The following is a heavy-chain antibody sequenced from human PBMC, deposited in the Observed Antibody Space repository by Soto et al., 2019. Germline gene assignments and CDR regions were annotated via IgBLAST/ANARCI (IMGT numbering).Heavy chain of an antibody. Sequence: QVQLVQSGAEVRKPGSSVKVSCKASGGTFNKYAISWVRQAPGQGPEWMGGILPIYSTRNYANYAHKFQGRVTITVDTSTSTAYMELSGLKSDDTATYYCARGVVVVTNYYFDQWGQGTLVTVSS. CDR2: ILPIYSTRNYA. V-gene: IGHV1-69*06. J-gene: IGHJ4*02. D-gene: IGHD2-2*01. CDR3: ARGVVVVTNYYFDQ. CDR1: GGTFNKYA.